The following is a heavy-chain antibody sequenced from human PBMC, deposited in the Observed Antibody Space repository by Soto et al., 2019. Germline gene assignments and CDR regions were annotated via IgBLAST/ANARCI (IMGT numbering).Heavy chain of an antibody. D-gene: IGHD3-9*01. CDR1: GFTFSSYA. V-gene: IGHV3-30-3*01. Sequence: QVQLVESGGGVVQPGRSLRLSCAASGFTFSSYAMHWVRQAPGKGLEWVAVISYDGSNKYYADSVKGRFTISRDNSKNMLYLQMNSLRAEDTAVYYCARDNRDKYDILTGSPDYWGQGTLVTVSS. J-gene: IGHJ4*02. CDR2: ISYDGSNK. CDR3: ARDNRDKYDILTGSPDY.